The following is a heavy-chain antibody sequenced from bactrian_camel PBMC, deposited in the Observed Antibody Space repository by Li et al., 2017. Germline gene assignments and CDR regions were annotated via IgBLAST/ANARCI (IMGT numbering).Heavy chain of an antibody. J-gene: IGHJ4*01. D-gene: IGHD5*01. Sequence: ESGGGHVQAGGSLKLACTVPGFTSNRCGMDWYRLAAGEQREWVASIGTDGTTTYADSVKGRFAVSADKTRDTVYLQMSSLRPEDTAMYSCRTSGTGWICEPDENNGWDRGTQVTVS. CDR1: GFTSNRCG. CDR3: RTSGTGWICEPDENNG. CDR2: IGTDGTT. V-gene: IGHV3S56*01.